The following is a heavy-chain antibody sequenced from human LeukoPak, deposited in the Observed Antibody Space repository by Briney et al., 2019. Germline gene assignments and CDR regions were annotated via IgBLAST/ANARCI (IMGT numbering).Heavy chain of an antibody. Sequence: MTSETLSLTCTVSGGSISSSSYYWGWIRQPPGKGLEWIGSIYYSGSTYYHPFLKSRVTISVDTSKNQFSLKLSSVTAADTAVYYCARQYSSSWYELDYWGQGTLVTVSS. CDR3: ARQYSSSWYELDY. V-gene: IGHV4-39*01. CDR1: GGSISSSSYY. D-gene: IGHD6-13*01. CDR2: IYYSGST. J-gene: IGHJ4*02.